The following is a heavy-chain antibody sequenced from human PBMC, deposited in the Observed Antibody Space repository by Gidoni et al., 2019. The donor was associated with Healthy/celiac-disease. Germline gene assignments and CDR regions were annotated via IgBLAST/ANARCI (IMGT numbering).Heavy chain of an antibody. Sequence: QLQMQVSVAGPVKPSETLSPTCTVYGRSISSSSYYWGWIRQPPGKGLEWIGSIYYSGSTYYNPSLKSRVTISVDTSKNQFSLKLSSVTAADTAVYYWARLVVAGGAGYYYMDVWGKGTTVTVSS. D-gene: IGHD2-21*01. V-gene: IGHV4-39*01. CDR2: IYYSGST. CDR3: ARLVVAGGAGYYYMDV. CDR1: GRSISSSSYY. J-gene: IGHJ6*03.